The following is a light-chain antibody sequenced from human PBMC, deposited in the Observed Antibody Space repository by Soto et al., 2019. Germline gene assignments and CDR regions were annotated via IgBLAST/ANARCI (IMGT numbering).Light chain of an antibody. J-gene: IGLJ2*01. Sequence: QSALTQPASLSGSPGQSITISCTGTSSDIGAYDYVSWFQQHPGKAPKLMISEGSKRPSGVSNRFSGSKSGNTASLTISGLQAEDEADYYCCSYAGSSTVVFGGGTKLTVL. V-gene: IGLV2-23*01. CDR1: SSDIGAYDY. CDR2: EGS. CDR3: CSYAGSSTVV.